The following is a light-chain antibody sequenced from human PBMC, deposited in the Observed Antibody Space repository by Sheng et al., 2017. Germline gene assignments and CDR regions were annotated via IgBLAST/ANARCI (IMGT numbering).Light chain of an antibody. J-gene: IGKJ2*01. V-gene: IGKV1-27*01. CDR2: AAS. CDR1: QGISNY. CDR3: QQYDNYYN. Sequence: DIQMTQSPSSLSASVGDRVTITCRASQGISNYLVWYQQKPGKVPKLLIYAASTLQSGVPSRFSGSGSGTEFTLTISSLQPDDFATYYCQQYDNYYNFGQGTKLEIK.